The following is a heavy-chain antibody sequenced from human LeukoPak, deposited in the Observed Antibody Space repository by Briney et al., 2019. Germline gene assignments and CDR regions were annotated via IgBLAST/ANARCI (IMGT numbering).Heavy chain of an antibody. Sequence: SVKVSCKASGGTFSSYAISWVRQAPGQGLEWMGGIIPIFGTANYAQKFQGRVTITADESTSTAYMELSSLRSEDTAVYYCARGLVSYDFWSGYYYYYYYGMDVWGQGTTVTVSS. J-gene: IGHJ6*02. CDR1: GGTFSSYA. D-gene: IGHD3-3*01. CDR2: IIPIFGTA. CDR3: ARGLVSYDFWSGYYYYYYYGMDV. V-gene: IGHV1-69*13.